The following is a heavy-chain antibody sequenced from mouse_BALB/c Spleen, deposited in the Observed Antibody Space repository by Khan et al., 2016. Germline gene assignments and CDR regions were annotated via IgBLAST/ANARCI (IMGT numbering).Heavy chain of an antibody. CDR3: ARAGYYGYLAY. CDR2: INPDSYTI. CDR1: GFDFSRYW. Sequence: EVELVESGGGLVHPGGSLKLSCAASGFDFSRYWMSWVRQAPGKGLEWIGEINPDSYTINYTPSLKDKFIISRDNAKNTLYLQMSKVRSEDTALYYWARAGYYGYLAYWGQGTLVTVSA. J-gene: IGHJ3*01. D-gene: IGHD1-1*01. V-gene: IGHV4-1*02.